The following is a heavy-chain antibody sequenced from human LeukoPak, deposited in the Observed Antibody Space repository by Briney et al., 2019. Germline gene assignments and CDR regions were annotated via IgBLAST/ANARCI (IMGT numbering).Heavy chain of an antibody. Sequence: GGSLRLSCAASGFNFSSYWMHWVRQAPGNGLVWISRINYDGTTTSYADSVKGRFTISRDNAKNSLYLQMNSLRAEDTAVYYCACRGAFDIWGQWTMVTVSS. D-gene: IGHD2-15*01. CDR1: GFNFSSYW. V-gene: IGHV3-74*01. CDR3: ACRGAFDI. J-gene: IGHJ3*02. CDR2: INYDGTTT.